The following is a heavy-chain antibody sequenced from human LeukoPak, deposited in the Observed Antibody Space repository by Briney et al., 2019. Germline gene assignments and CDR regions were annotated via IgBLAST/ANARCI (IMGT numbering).Heavy chain of an antibody. Sequence: SETLSLTCTVSSGSISTYYWTWIRQPPGKGLEWIGYIYYTGDTDYNPSLKSRVTISLDTSKNQFSLKLSSVTAADTAVYYCARMRLWFGELLAYYFDYWGQGTLVTVSS. V-gene: IGHV4-59*12. CDR1: SGSISTYY. D-gene: IGHD3-10*01. CDR2: IYYTGDT. CDR3: ARMRLWFGELLAYYFDY. J-gene: IGHJ4*02.